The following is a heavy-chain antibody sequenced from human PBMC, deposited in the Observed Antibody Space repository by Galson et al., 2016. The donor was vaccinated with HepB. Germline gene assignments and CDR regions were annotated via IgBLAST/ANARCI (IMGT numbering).Heavy chain of an antibody. CDR1: GFSISSYW. Sequence: SLRLSCAASGFSISSYWMSWVRQAPGKGLEWVATMNQDGSVKFYVDSVKGRFTISRDNDKNSLHVQMNSLRAEDTAVYYCAGDVTKVTTSGPDDLIYHYYGMDVWGQGTTVTVSS. CDR2: MNQDGSVK. D-gene: IGHD4-17*01. CDR3: AGDVTKVTTSGPDDLIYHYYGMDV. V-gene: IGHV3-7*03. J-gene: IGHJ6*02.